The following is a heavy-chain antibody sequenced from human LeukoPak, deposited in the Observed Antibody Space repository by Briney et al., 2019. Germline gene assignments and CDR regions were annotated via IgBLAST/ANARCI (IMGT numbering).Heavy chain of an antibody. CDR3: ARRGSSWSPFYGY. V-gene: IGHV4-39*07. J-gene: IGHJ4*02. Sequence: SETLSLTCTVSGGSISSSSYYWGWIRQPPGKGLEWIGSIYYSGSTYYNPSLKSRVTISVDTSKNQFSLKLSSVTAADTAVYYCARRGSSWSPFYGYWGQGTLVTVSS. CDR1: GGSISSSSYY. CDR2: IYYSGST. D-gene: IGHD6-13*01.